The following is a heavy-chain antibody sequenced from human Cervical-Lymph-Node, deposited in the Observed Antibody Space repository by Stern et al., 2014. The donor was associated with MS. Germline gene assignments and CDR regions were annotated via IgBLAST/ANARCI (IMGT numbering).Heavy chain of an antibody. J-gene: IGHJ4*02. D-gene: IGHD2-21*02. CDR2: IIPIFRTA. V-gene: IGHV1-69*01. CDR3: ARASSRPYCGGDCYAYYFDY. Sequence: VQLVESGAEVKKPGSSVKVSCKASGGTFSSYAISWVRQAPGQGLEWMGGIIPIFRTANYAQKFQGRVTITADESTSTAYMELSSLRSEDTAVYYCARASSRPYCGGDCYAYYFDYWGQGTLVTVSS. CDR1: GGTFSSYA.